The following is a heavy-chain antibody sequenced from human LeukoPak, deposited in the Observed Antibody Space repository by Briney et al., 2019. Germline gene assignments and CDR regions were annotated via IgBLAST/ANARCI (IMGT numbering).Heavy chain of an antibody. CDR1: GGSISNYY. CDR3: ARQNPGYNWNYFDY. CDR2: IYSSGST. D-gene: IGHD1-20*01. Sequence: SETLSLTCTVSGGSISNYYWSWIRQPDGKGLEWIGRIYSSGSTNYNPSLKSRVMVSIDTPKNQFFLKLNSLTATDTAVYYCARQNPGYNWNYFDYWGQGTLVTVSS. V-gene: IGHV4-4*07. J-gene: IGHJ4*02.